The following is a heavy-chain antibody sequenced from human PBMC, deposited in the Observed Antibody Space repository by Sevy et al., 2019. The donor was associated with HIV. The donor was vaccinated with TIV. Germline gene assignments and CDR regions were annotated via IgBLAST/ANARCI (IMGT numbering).Heavy chain of an antibody. CDR2: IRFDASTK. D-gene: IGHD6-6*01. Sequence: GGSLRLSCAASGFTFSNYGMHWVRQAPGKGLEWVALIRFDASTKYYKDSVKGRFTVSRDNPKIILYLQMNSLRPADTAVYYCAKDLTGRYTSSSGDFDYWGQGTLVTVSS. CDR1: GFTFSNYG. J-gene: IGHJ4*02. CDR3: AKDLTGRYTSSSGDFDY. V-gene: IGHV3-30*02.